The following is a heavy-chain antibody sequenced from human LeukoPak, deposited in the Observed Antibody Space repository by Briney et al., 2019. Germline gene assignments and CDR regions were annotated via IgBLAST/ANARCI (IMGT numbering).Heavy chain of an antibody. CDR1: GYTFTGYY. J-gene: IGHJ4*02. CDR3: ARGADIVVVTATCDY. V-gene: IGHV1-69*04. CDR2: IIPILGIA. D-gene: IGHD2-21*02. Sequence: ASVKVSCKASGYTFTGYYMHWVRQAPGQGLEWMGRIIPILGIANYAQKFQGRVTITADKSTSTAYMELSSLRSEDTAVYYCARGADIVVVTATCDYWGQGTLVTVSS.